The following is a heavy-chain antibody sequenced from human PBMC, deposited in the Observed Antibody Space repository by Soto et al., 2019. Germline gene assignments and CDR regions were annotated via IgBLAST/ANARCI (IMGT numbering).Heavy chain of an antibody. V-gene: IGHV5-51*01. CDR3: ARHGYSSRWYPDH. CDR2: AQPGHSDT. Sequence: GESLKISCQASGYRFSSFWIGWVRQMPGKGLEWMGIAQPGHSDTRYSPSFQGHVTISADESTNTAYLQWSSLRASDTAIYFCARHGYSSRWYPDHWGQGTQVTVSS. D-gene: IGHD6-13*01. CDR1: GYRFSSFW. J-gene: IGHJ4*02.